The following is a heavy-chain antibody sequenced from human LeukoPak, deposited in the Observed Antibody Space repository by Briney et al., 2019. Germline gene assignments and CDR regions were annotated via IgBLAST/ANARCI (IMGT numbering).Heavy chain of an antibody. Sequence: SVKVSCKASGGTFSSYAISWVRQALGQGLEWMGGIIPIFGTANYAQKFQGRVTITADESTSTAYVELSSLRSEDTAVYYCARVDDSYGYVYWGQGTLVTVSS. J-gene: IGHJ4*02. V-gene: IGHV1-69*13. CDR1: GGTFSSYA. CDR2: IIPIFGTA. D-gene: IGHD5-18*01. CDR3: ARVDDSYGYVY.